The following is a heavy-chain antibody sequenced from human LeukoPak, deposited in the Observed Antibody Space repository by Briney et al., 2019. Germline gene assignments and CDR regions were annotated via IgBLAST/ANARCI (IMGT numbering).Heavy chain of an antibody. Sequence: GGSLRLSCTASGFSFSGHWMHWARQLPGKGLVWVSRISPTGSTTGYADSVKGRFTVSRDNAKNTLYLQVNNLRAEDTAVYYCARGPNSNWSGLDFWGQGTLLTVSS. CDR2: ISPTGSTT. V-gene: IGHV3-74*01. J-gene: IGHJ4*02. CDR1: GFSFSGHW. CDR3: ARGPNSNWSGLDF. D-gene: IGHD6-6*01.